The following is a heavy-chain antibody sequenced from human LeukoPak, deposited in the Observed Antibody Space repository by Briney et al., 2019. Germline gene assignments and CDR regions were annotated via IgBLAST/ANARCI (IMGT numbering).Heavy chain of an antibody. CDR2: IYHSGST. D-gene: IGHD1-14*01. CDR3: ARQKPSGTLFDY. Sequence: SETLSLTCAASGYSISSGYYWGWIRQPPGKGLEWIGSIYHSGSTYYNPSLKSRVTISVDTSKNQFSLKLSSVTAADTAVYYCARQKPSGTLFDYWGQGTLVTVPS. V-gene: IGHV4-38-2*01. J-gene: IGHJ4*02. CDR1: GYSISSGYY.